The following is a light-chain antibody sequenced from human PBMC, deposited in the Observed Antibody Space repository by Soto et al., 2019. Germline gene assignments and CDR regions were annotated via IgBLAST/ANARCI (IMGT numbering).Light chain of an antibody. CDR1: QSISSW. V-gene: IGKV1-5*03. J-gene: IGKJ1*01. CDR2: KAS. Sequence: DIQMTQSPSTLSASVGDRVTITCRASQSISSWLAWYQQKPGKAPKLLIYKASSLESGVPSRLSGSGSGTEFTLTISSLQPDDFATYYCQQYNSSPWTFGQGTKVDIK. CDR3: QQYNSSPWT.